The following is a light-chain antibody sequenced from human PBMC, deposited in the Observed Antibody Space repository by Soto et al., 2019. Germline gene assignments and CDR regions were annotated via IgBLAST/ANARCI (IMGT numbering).Light chain of an antibody. V-gene: IGLV2-14*03. J-gene: IGLJ1*01. CDR3: SSYTSSSTPFV. CDR2: DVN. CDR1: SSDVGRYNY. Sequence: QSALTQPASVSGSPGQSITISCTGTSSDVGRYNYVSWYQQHPGKAPKVMIYDVNNRPSGVSNRFSGPKSGNTASLTISGLQAEDEAHYYCSSYTSSSTPFVFGTGTKLTVL.